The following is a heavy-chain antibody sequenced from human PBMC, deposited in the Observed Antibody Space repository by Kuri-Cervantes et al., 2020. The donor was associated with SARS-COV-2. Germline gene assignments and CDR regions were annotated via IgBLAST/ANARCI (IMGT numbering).Heavy chain of an antibody. J-gene: IGHJ6*03. D-gene: IGHD2-15*01. CDR1: GFTFSSYA. V-gene: IGHV3-23*01. Sequence: GESLKISCAASGFTFSSYAMSWVRQAPGKGLEWVSAISGSGGSTYYADSVKGRFTISRDNSKNTLYLQMNSLRAEDTAVYYCARLVVAAIHYYMDVWGKGTTVTVSS. CDR3: ARLVVAAIHYYMDV. CDR2: ISGSGGST.